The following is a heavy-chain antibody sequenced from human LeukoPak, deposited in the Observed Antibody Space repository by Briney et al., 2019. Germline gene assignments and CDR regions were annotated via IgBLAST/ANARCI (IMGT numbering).Heavy chain of an antibody. Sequence: SGTLSLTCTVSGGSISSYYWSWIRQPPGKGLGWIGYIYTSGSTNYNPSLKSRVTISVDTSKNQFSLKLSSVTAADTAVYYCARQYSNYWFDPWGQGTLVTVSS. J-gene: IGHJ5*02. CDR3: ARQYSNYWFDP. D-gene: IGHD4-11*01. V-gene: IGHV4-4*09. CDR2: IYTSGST. CDR1: GGSISSYY.